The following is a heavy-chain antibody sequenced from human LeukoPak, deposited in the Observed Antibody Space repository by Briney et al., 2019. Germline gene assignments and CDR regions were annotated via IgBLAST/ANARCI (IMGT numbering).Heavy chain of an antibody. J-gene: IGHJ4*02. V-gene: IGHV4-59*01. CDR3: GRASRVGAQFDY. CDR1: AGSISIKY. CDR2: TYNSGST. D-gene: IGHD1-26*01. Sequence: PETLSLTCTVSAGSISIKYRSWIRPPPEKGMEWNGYTYNSGSTNYNPSLKRRVTISVDTSKNQFSLKLSSVTAADTAVYYCGRASRVGAQFDYWGQGTMVTVSS.